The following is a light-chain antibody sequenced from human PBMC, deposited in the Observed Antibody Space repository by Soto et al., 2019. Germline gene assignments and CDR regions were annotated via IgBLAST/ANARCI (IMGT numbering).Light chain of an antibody. J-gene: IGKJ5*01. Sequence: DIHLTQSPSFLSASVGDSATITCRASQGIFSYLAWYQQKPGKAPELLIYGASTLQSGVPSRFSGRGSGKEFTLTISSLQAEDVATYFCQQLNNYPPTFGQGTRLEIK. CDR3: QQLNNYPPT. CDR1: QGIFSY. CDR2: GAS. V-gene: IGKV1-9*01.